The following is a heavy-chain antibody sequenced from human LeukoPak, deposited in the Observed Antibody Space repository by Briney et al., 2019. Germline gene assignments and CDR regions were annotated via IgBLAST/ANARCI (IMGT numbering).Heavy chain of an antibody. CDR3: ASSLRLNWFDP. Sequence: SETLSLTCTVSGGSISSYYWSWIRQPPGKGLEWIGYIYTSGSTNYNPSLKSRVTISEDTSKNQFSLKLSSVTAADTAVYYCASSLRLNWFDPWGQETLVTVSS. D-gene: IGHD3-16*01. V-gene: IGHV4-4*09. J-gene: IGHJ5*02. CDR1: GGSISSYY. CDR2: IYTSGST.